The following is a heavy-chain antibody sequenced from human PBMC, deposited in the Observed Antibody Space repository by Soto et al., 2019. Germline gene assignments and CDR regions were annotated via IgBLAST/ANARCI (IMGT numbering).Heavy chain of an antibody. CDR2: INHSGST. CDR3: ARNFPDGQSFDY. V-gene: IGHV4-34*01. J-gene: IGHJ4*02. Sequence: PSETLSLTCAVYGGSFSCYYWSWIRQPPGKGLEWIGEINHSGSTNYNPSLKSRVTISVDTSKNQFSLKLSSVTAADTAVHYCARNFPDGQSFDYWGQGTLVTVSS. CDR1: GGSFSCYY.